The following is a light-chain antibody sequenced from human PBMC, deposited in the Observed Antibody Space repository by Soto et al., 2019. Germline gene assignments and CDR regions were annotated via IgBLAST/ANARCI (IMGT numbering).Light chain of an antibody. J-gene: IGLJ1*01. CDR1: GSNVGTYS. CDR2: DST. V-gene: IGLV1-51*01. Sequence: QAVVTQPPSVSAAPGQKVTISCSGSGSNVGTYSVSWYQHLPGTAPKLLIYDSTTRPSGIPDRFSGSKSGTSATLGITGLQTGDEAEYYCGVWDRSLTTYVFGPGTKVTVL. CDR3: GVWDRSLTTYV.